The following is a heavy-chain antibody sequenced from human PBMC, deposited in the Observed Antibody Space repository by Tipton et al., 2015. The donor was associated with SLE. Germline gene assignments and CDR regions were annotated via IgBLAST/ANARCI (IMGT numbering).Heavy chain of an antibody. J-gene: IGHJ4*02. CDR3: AGLDDYSNYDPSYYFDY. CDR1: GYSISRGHY. V-gene: IGHV4-38-2*02. Sequence: GLVKPSETLSLSCNVSGYSISRGHYWGWIRQAPGKGLEWIGSIDYSGSTYYSPSLKSRVTISLDTSKNQFSLKLTSVTAADTAVYHCAGLDDYSNYDPSYYFDYWGQGTLVTVSS. D-gene: IGHD4-11*01. CDR2: IDYSGST.